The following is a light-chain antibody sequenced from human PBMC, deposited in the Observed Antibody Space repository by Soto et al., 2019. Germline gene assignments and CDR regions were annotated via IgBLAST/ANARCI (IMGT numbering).Light chain of an antibody. CDR2: DTS. CDR1: QSVSSN. CDR3: QQYNNWPPIT. V-gene: IGKV3-15*01. J-gene: IGKJ5*01. Sequence: EIVMTQSPTILSVSPGERATLSCRASQSVSSNLAWYQQKPGQAPRLLIYDTSTRATGIPARFSGSGSGTEFTLTISSLQSEDFAVYYCQQYNNWPPITFGQGTRLAIK.